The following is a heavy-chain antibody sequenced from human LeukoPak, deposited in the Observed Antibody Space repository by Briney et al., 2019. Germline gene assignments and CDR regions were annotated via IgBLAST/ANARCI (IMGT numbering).Heavy chain of an antibody. D-gene: IGHD2-2*01. CDR2: IPHDASNK. CDR1: EFTARASA. V-gene: IGHV3-30*04. CDR3: ARALCCSSTSCYEYYYYGMDV. J-gene: IGHJ6*04. Sequence: GGSVRLSCAAPEFTARASAALWRRKGRRKGLHGSAVIPHDASNKYYAVSVKGRFTISRDNSKNTLYLQMNRLRAEDTAVYYCARALCCSSTSCYEYYYYGMDVWGKGTTVAVSS.